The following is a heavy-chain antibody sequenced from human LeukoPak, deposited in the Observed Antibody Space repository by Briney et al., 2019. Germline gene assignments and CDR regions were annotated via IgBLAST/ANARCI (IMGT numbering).Heavy chain of an antibody. CDR3: ARDRGRPERGPEYYFDY. CDR1: GGTFSSYA. CDR2: IIPIFGTA. J-gene: IGHJ4*02. V-gene: IGHV1-69*05. Sequence: SVKVSCKASGGTFSSYAISWVRQAPGQGLEWMGGIIPIFGTANYAQKFQGRVTITTDESTSTAYMELSSLRSEDTAVYYCARDRGRPERGPEYYFDYWGQGTLVTVSS.